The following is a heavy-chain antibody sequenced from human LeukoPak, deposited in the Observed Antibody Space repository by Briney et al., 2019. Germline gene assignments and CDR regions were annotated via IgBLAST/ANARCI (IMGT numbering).Heavy chain of an antibody. CDR1: GGSFSGYY. CDR2: INHSGST. J-gene: IGHJ3*02. CDR3: ARLSRYWFAFDI. D-gene: IGHD2-15*01. V-gene: IGHV4-34*01. Sequence: SETLSLTCAVYGGSFSGYYWSWIRQPPGKGLEWIGEINHSGSTNYNPSLKSRVTISVDTSKNQFSLKLGSVTAADTAVYYCARLSRYWFAFDIWGQGTMVTVSS.